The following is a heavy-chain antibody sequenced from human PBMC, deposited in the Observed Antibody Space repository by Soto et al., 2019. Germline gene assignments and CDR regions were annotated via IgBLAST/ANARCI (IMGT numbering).Heavy chain of an antibody. Sequence: GGSLRLSCTASGFTFSNYAMTWVRQAPGKGLEWVSAISAGGDNTYYADSLEGRFTISRDNSKNTLYLQMSSLRAEDMAVYYCAKKIYHRFDPWGQGTLVTVSS. D-gene: IGHD5-12*01. CDR2: ISAGGDNT. J-gene: IGHJ5*02. CDR3: AKKIYHRFDP. V-gene: IGHV3-23*01. CDR1: GFTFSNYA.